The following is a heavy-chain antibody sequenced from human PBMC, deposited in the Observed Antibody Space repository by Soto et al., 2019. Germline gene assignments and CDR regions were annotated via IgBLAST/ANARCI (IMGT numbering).Heavy chain of an antibody. V-gene: IGHV1-69*08. Sequence: QVQLVQSGAEVKKPGSSVKVSCKASGGTFSSYTISWVRQAPGQGLEWMGRIIPILGIANYAQKFQGRVTITADKSTSTAYMELSSLRSEDMAVYYCARDYDSGQFDIWGQGTMVTVSS. J-gene: IGHJ3*02. D-gene: IGHD3-9*01. CDR3: ARDYDSGQFDI. CDR1: GGTFSSYT. CDR2: IIPILGIA.